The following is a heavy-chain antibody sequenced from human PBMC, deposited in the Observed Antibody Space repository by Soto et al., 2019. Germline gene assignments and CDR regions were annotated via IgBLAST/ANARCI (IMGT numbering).Heavy chain of an antibody. CDR2: FDSEDGET. CDR1: GYTLTELS. V-gene: IGHV1-24*01. J-gene: IGHJ2*01. D-gene: IGHD6-13*01. CDR3: ATRVESSSWYSSYWYFDL. Sequence: ASVKVSCKVSGYTLTELSMHWVRQAPGKGLERMGGFDSEDGETIYAQKFQGRVTMTEDTSTDTAYMELSSLRSEDTAVYYCATRVESSSWYSSYWYFDLWGRGTLVTVSS.